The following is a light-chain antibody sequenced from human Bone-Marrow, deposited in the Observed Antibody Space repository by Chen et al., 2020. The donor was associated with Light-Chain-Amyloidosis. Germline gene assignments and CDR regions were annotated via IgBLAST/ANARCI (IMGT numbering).Light chain of an antibody. CDR2: DAS. J-gene: IGKJ4*01. V-gene: IGKV3-20*01. Sequence: EIVLTQSPGTLSLSPGERATLSCRASQSVSSNVLAWYQQKPGQAPGLRIYDASSRATGIPDRFSGSGSGTDFTLTISRLEPEDFAVYYCQQYGSTPLTFGGGTKVEIK. CDR1: QSVSSNV. CDR3: QQYGSTPLT.